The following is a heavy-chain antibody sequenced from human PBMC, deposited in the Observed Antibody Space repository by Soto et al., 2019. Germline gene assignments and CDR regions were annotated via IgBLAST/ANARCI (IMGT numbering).Heavy chain of an antibody. D-gene: IGHD3-16*01. Sequence: GGSLSLSCAASGFTFSNYAMSWVRQAPGKGLEWISTITGGGGATYYADSVKGRFAISRDSSKVTLDLQTSSLGAEDTAVYYCAKRGGSSFYYYMDVWGKGTTVTVSS. CDR2: ITGGGGAT. CDR1: GFTFSNYA. V-gene: IGHV3-23*01. CDR3: AKRGGSSFYYYMDV. J-gene: IGHJ6*03.